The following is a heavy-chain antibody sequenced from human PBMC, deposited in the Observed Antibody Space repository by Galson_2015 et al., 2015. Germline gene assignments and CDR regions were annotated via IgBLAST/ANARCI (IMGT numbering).Heavy chain of an antibody. CDR3: ARDREAYSYGDSWYYGMDV. CDR1: GFTFSSYS. D-gene: IGHD2-21*02. CDR2: IRSKANSYAT. V-gene: IGHV3-73*01. Sequence: SLRLSCAASGFTFSSYSMNWVRQAPGKGLEWVGRIRSKANSYATAYAASVKGRFTISRDDSKNTAYLQMNSLKTEDTAVYYCARDREAYSYGDSWYYGMDVWGQGTTVTVSS. J-gene: IGHJ6*02.